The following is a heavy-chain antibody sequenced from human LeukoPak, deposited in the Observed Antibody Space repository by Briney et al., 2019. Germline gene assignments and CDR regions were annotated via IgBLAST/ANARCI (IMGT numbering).Heavy chain of an antibody. V-gene: IGHV4-39*07. CDR2: IYYSGST. J-gene: IGHJ1*01. CDR3: ARIITYYYDSSGYYRYFQH. CDR1: GGSISSSSYY. D-gene: IGHD3-22*01. Sequence: SETLSLTCTVSGGSISSSSYYWGWIRQPPGKGLEGIGGIYYSGSTYYNPSLKSRVTISVDTSKNQLSLKLSSVTAADTAVYYCARIITYYYDSSGYYRYFQHWGQGTLVTVSS.